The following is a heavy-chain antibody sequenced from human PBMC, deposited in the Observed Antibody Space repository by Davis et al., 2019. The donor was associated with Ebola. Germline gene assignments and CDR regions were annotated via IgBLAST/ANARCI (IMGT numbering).Heavy chain of an antibody. CDR2: INNDGRST. V-gene: IGHV3-74*01. J-gene: IGHJ4*02. D-gene: IGHD3-10*01. Sequence: GESLKISCAASGFTFSSYWMHWVRQAPGKGLVWVSRINNDGRSTSYADSVKGRFTISRDNSRNTLYLQMNSLRVDDTAVYYCAKGSGSGSYPGRTVDHWGQGTLVTVSS. CDR1: GFTFSSYW. CDR3: AKGSGSGSYPGRTVDH.